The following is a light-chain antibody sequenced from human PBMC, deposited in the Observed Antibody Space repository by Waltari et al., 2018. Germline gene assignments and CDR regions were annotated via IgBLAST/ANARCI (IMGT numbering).Light chain of an antibody. Sequence: QSALTQPASVSGSPGQSLTLSCSGTSSDVGSYNYVSWYQQHPGTPPKLLIYDVTKRPWGVSVRFSGSRSGNTASLTISGLQPEDEADYFCSSYTPTAILVFGGGTKLTV. V-gene: IGLV2-14*03. J-gene: IGLJ2*01. CDR2: DVT. CDR1: SSDVGSYNY. CDR3: SSYTPTAILV.